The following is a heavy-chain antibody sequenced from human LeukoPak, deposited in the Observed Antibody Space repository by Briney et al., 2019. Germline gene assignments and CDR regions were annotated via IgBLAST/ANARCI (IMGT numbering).Heavy chain of an antibody. D-gene: IGHD4-11*01. Sequence: GGSLRLSCAASGFTFSSYAMSWVRQAPGKGLEWVSAISGSGGSTYYADSVKGRFTISRDNSKNTLYLQMNSLGAEDTAVYYCARDSRYSDYLIGGVFNIWGQGTMVTVSS. CDR3: ARDSRYSDYLIGGVFNI. J-gene: IGHJ3*02. CDR1: GFTFSSYA. CDR2: ISGSGGST. V-gene: IGHV3-23*01.